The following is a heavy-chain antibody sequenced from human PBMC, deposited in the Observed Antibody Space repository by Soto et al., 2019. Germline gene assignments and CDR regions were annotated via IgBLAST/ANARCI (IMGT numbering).Heavy chain of an antibody. J-gene: IGHJ4*02. V-gene: IGHV1-46*01. D-gene: IGHD6-19*01. CDR2: TNPSGGRP. CDR3: AREYSNGWRAFDY. CDR1: GYTFTDHY. Sequence: QVQLVQSGAGVREPGASVKVSCTTSGYTFTDHYLHWVRQAPGQGLEWMVITNPSGGRPTYAQKFQGRVTMTSGTSTRTVYMELRSLTSEDTAVYYFAREYSNGWRAFDYWGQGTLVTVSS.